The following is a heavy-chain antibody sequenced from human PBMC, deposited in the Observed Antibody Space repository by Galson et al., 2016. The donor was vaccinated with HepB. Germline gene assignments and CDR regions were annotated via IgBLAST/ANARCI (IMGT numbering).Heavy chain of an antibody. CDR3: ARDPTLYYGLGTYYKPRWFDP. D-gene: IGHD3-10*01. CDR2: SNIYDGTI. V-gene: IGHV1-18*04. J-gene: IGHJ5*02. CDR1: GYIFTSSG. Sequence: SVKVSCKASGYIFTSSGISWMRQAPGQGLEWMGWSNIYDGTINYAQKFQGRVTITADASTTTASMDLSSLTSEDTAVYYCARDPTLYYGLGTYYKPRWFDPWGQGTLVIVSS.